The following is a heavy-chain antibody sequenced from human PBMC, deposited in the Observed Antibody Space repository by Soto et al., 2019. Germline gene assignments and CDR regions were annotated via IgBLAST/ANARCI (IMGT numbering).Heavy chain of an antibody. J-gene: IGHJ5*02. CDR3: ARGYYDRTPPGGGFDP. CDR1: GYTFTSYY. CDR2: INPSGGST. V-gene: IGHV1-46*03. Sequence: AASVKVSCKASGYTFTSYYMHWVRQAPGQGLEWMGIINPSGGSTSYAQKFQGRVTMTRDTSTSTVYMELSSLRSEDTAVYYCARGYYDRTPPGGGFDPWGQGTLVTVSS. D-gene: IGHD3-22*01.